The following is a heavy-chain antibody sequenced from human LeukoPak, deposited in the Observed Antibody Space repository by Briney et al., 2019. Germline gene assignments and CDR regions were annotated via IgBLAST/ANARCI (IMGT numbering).Heavy chain of an antibody. CDR3: ARKVYSFDVFDY. CDR1: GVSISSYY. J-gene: IGHJ4*02. V-gene: IGHV4-59*01. D-gene: IGHD2-15*01. Sequence: SETLSLTCTVSGVSISSYYWSWIRQPPGKALEWVGYIFHSGTANYHPSRKSRVTISIDTSENQFSLKLSSVTAADTAVYYCARKVYSFDVFDYWGQGTLVTVSS. CDR2: IFHSGTA.